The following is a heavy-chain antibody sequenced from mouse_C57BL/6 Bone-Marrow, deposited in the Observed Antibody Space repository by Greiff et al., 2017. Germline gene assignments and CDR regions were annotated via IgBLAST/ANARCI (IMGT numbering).Heavy chain of an antibody. CDR2: INPNNGGT. CDR3: ARGHYDYAWFAY. CDR1: GYTFTDYN. Sequence: EVQLQQSGPELVKPGASVKIPCKASGYTFTDYNMDWVKQSHGKSLEWIGDINPNNGGTIYNQKFKGKATLTVDKSSSTAYMELRSLTSADTAVYYCARGHYDYAWFAYWGQGTLVTVSA. V-gene: IGHV1-18*01. J-gene: IGHJ3*01. D-gene: IGHD2-4*01.